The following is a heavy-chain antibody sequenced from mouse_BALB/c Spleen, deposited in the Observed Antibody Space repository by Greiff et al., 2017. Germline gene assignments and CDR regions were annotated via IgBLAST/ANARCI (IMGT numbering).Heavy chain of an antibody. CDR2: IWAGGST. D-gene: IGHD2-1*01. Sequence: QVQLQQSGPGLVAPSQSLSITCTVSGFSLTSYGVHWVRQPPGKGLEWLGVIWAGGSTNYNSALMSRLSISKDNSKSQVFLKMNSLQTDDTAMYYGARALYGNYGFYFDVWGAGTTVTVSS. V-gene: IGHV2-9*02. CDR1: GFSLTSYG. CDR3: ARALYGNYGFYFDV. J-gene: IGHJ1*01.